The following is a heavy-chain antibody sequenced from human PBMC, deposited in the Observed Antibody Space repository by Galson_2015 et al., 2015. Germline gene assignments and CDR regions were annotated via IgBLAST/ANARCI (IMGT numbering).Heavy chain of an antibody. Sequence: SVKVSCKASGYTFTSYAMHWVRQAPGQRLEWMGWINAGNGNTKYSQKFQGRVTITRDTSASTAYMELSSLRSEDTAVYYCARDLVAAARDYYYGMDVWGQGTTVTVSS. CDR1: GYTFTSYA. J-gene: IGHJ6*02. V-gene: IGHV1-3*01. CDR2: INAGNGNT. CDR3: ARDLVAAARDYYYGMDV. D-gene: IGHD6-13*01.